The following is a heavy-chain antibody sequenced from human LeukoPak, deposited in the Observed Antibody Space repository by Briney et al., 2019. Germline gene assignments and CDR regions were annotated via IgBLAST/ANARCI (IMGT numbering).Heavy chain of an antibody. Sequence: ASVKVSCKASGYTFTRNYMHWVRQAPGQGLEWMGWINPNRDGDRNYAQKFQGRVTMTRDTSITTAYMELSRLTSDDTAMYYCARVRDLRAFDIWGQGTMVTVSS. CDR2: INPNRDGDR. V-gene: IGHV1-2*02. CDR1: GYTFTRNY. J-gene: IGHJ3*02. CDR3: ARVRDLRAFDI.